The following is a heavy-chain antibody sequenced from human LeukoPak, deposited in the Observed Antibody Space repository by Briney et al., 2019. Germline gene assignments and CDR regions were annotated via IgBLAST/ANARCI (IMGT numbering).Heavy chain of an antibody. CDR2: ISSSSSYI. J-gene: IGHJ5*02. D-gene: IGHD3-16*01. Sequence: PGGSLRPSCAASGFTFSSYSMNWVRQAPGKGLKWASSISSSSSYIYYADSVKGRFTISRDNAKNSLYLQMNSLRAEDTAVYYCKGESYNWFDPWGQGTLVTVSS. V-gene: IGHV3-21*01. CDR1: GFTFSSYS. CDR3: KGESYNWFDP.